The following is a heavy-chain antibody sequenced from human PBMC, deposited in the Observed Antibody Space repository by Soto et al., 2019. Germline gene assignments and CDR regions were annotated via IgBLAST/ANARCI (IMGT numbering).Heavy chain of an antibody. D-gene: IGHD6-19*01. J-gene: IGHJ5*02. CDR3: GRDRYSSDYFVQWFEP. Sequence: QVRLVESGGGVVQPGRSLRLSCTASGFSFSSYAMYWFRQPPGKGLEWVAVISKDGMNKNYADSVKGRVTDSRDNANYSLDLQLNSLRGEYTAMYYGGRDRYSSDYFVQWFEPWGQGTRVTVSS. CDR1: GFSFSSYA. CDR2: ISKDGMNK. V-gene: IGHV3-30*04.